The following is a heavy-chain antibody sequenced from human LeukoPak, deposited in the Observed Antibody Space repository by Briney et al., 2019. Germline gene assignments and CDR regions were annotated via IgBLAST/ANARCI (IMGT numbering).Heavy chain of an antibody. D-gene: IGHD3-9*01. Sequence: SETLSLTCAVYGGSFSGYYWSWIRKPPGKGPEWIGEIKHSGSTNYNPSLKSRVTLSVDTSKNQLSLKLSSVTAADTAIFFKQKTAYEILTGYSTYMDVWGKGTTVTISS. CDR1: GGSFSGYY. CDR3: QKTAYEILTGYSTYMDV. CDR2: IKHSGST. V-gene: IGHV4-34*01. J-gene: IGHJ6*03.